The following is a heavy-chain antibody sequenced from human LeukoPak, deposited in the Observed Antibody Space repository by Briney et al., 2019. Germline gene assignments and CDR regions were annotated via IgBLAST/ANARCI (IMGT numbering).Heavy chain of an antibody. Sequence: ASVKVSCKASQSEYSFTSYYINWVRQAPGQGLEWMGIINPSGGSTSYAQKFQGRVTMTRDTSTSTVYMELSSLRSEDTAVYYCARGQRWLQFLIGYWGQGTLVTVSS. D-gene: IGHD5-24*01. J-gene: IGHJ4*02. CDR1: QSEYSFTSYY. CDR3: ARGQRWLQFLIGY. CDR2: INPSGGST. V-gene: IGHV1-46*01.